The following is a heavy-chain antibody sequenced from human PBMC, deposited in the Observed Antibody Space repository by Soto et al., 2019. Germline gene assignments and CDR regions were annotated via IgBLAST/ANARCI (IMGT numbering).Heavy chain of an antibody. CDR1: GFTFSSYS. Sequence: GGSLRLSCAASGFTFSSYSMNWVRQAPGKGLEWVSSISSSSYIYYADSVKGRFTISRDNAKNSLYLQMNSLRAEDTAVYYCARDDGSGSYYRYYFDYWGQGTLVTVSS. V-gene: IGHV3-21*01. J-gene: IGHJ4*02. CDR3: ARDDGSGSYYRYYFDY. D-gene: IGHD3-10*01. CDR2: ISSSSYI.